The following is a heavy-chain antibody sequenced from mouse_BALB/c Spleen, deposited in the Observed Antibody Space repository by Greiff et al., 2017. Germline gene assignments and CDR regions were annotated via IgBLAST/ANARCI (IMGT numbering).Heavy chain of an antibody. CDR1: GFNIKDTY. Sequence: VQLQQSGAELVKPGASVKLSCTASGFNIKDTYMHWVKQRPEQGLEWIGRIDPANGNTKYDPKFQGKATITADTSSNTAYLQLSSLTSEDTAVYYCARWLYYGSSYYAMDYWGQGTSVTVSS. D-gene: IGHD1-1*01. CDR2: IDPANGNT. V-gene: IGHV14-3*02. J-gene: IGHJ4*01. CDR3: ARWLYYGSSYYAMDY.